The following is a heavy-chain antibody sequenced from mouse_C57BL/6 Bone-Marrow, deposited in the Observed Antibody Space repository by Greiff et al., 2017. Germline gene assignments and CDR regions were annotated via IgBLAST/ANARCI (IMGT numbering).Heavy chain of an antibody. J-gene: IGHJ4*01. CDR3: ARSIYDYDERYYAMDY. CDR1: GYTFTSYW. V-gene: IGHV1-69*01. CDR2: IDPSDSYT. Sequence: QVQLQQPGAELVMPGASVKLSCKASGYTFTSYWMHWVKQRPGQGLEWIGEIDPSDSYTNYNQKFKGKSTLTVDKSSSTAYMQLSSLTSEDSAVDYCARSIYDYDERYYAMDYWGQGTSVTVSS. D-gene: IGHD2-4*01.